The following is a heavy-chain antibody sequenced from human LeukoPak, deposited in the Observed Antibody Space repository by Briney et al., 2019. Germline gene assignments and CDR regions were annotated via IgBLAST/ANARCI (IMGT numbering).Heavy chain of an antibody. V-gene: IGHV1-69*05. D-gene: IGHD2-2*01. CDR1: GGTFSSYA. Sequence: SVKVSCKASGGTFSSYAISWVRQAPGQGLEWMGGIIPIFGTANYAQKFQGRVTITTDESTSTAYMELSSLRSEDTAGYYCAGGGGCSSTSCYDYWGQGTLVTVSS. CDR2: IIPIFGTA. J-gene: IGHJ4*02. CDR3: AGGGGCSSTSCYDY.